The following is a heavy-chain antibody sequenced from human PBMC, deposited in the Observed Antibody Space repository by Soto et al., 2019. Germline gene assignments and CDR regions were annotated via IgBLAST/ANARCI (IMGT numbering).Heavy chain of an antibody. CDR2: IWYDGSNK. J-gene: IGHJ5*02. D-gene: IGHD1-1*01. Sequence: GGSLRLSCAASGFTFSSYGMHWVRQAPGKGLEWVAVIWYDGSNKYYADSVKGRFTISRDNSKNTLCLQMNSLRAEDTAVYYCARDFGRAWKWFDPWGQGTLVTVSS. CDR3: ARDFGRAWKWFDP. CDR1: GFTFSSYG. V-gene: IGHV3-33*01.